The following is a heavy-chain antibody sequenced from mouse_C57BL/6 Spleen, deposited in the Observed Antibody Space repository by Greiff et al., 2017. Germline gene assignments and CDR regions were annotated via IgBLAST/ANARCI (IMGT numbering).Heavy chain of an antibody. V-gene: IGHV1-42*01. D-gene: IGHD2-4*01. Sequence: VQLKQSGPELVKPGASVKISCKASGYSFTGYYMNWVKQSPEKSLEWIGEINPSTGGTTYNQKFKAKATLTVDKSSSTAYMQLKSLTSEDSAVYYCATYDYDVAYWGQGTLVTVSA. J-gene: IGHJ3*01. CDR3: ATYDYDVAY. CDR1: GYSFTGYY. CDR2: INPSTGGT.